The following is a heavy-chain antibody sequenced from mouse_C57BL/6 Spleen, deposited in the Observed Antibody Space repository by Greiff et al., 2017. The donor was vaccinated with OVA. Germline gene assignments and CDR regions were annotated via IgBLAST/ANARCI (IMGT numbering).Heavy chain of an antibody. V-gene: IGHV1-53*01. Sequence: QVQLQQPGTELVKPGASVKLSCKASGYTFTSYWMHWVKQRPGQGLEWIGTINPSTGGTNYNEKFKSKATLTVDKSSSTAYMQISRLTSEDSAVYDGARSTTPNYYAMDYWGQGTSVTVSS. D-gene: IGHD1-2*01. J-gene: IGHJ4*01. CDR2: INPSTGGT. CDR1: GYTFTSYW. CDR3: ARSTTPNYYAMDY.